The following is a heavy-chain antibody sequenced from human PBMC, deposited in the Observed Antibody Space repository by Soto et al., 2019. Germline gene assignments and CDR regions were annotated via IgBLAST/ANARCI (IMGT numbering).Heavy chain of an antibody. D-gene: IGHD2-2*01. CDR3: TSLKYGIDY. Sequence: EVQLVESGGGLVKPGGSLRLSCAASGFTFSNAWMSWVRQTPGKGLEWVGRIKSKSDGGTIDYAAPVTGRFTISRDDSKNTLYLQMNSLTTEDTAVYYCTSLKYGIDYWGQGTLVTVSS. J-gene: IGHJ4*02. V-gene: IGHV3-15*01. CDR1: GFTFSNAW. CDR2: IKSKSDGGTI.